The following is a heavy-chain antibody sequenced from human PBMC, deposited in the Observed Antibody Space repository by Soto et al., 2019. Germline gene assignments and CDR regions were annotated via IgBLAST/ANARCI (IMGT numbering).Heavy chain of an antibody. Sequence: SETLSLTCTVSGGSISSGGYHWSWIRQYPGKGLEWIGYMYYTGSTLYNPSLKSRPTISMDASKNQFSLKLTSVTAADTTVYFCARELVYYDHIWGSYWAFAYWGHGALVTVSS. CDR2: MYYTGST. CDR1: GGSISSGGYH. J-gene: IGHJ4*01. D-gene: IGHD3-16*01. V-gene: IGHV4-31*03. CDR3: ARELVYYDHIWGSYWAFAY.